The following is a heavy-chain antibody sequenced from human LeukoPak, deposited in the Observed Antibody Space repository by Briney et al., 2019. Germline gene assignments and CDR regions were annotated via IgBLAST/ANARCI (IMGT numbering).Heavy chain of an antibody. CDR3: AKDGIGRYYDFWSGPNGDFDY. V-gene: IGHV3-43D*03. D-gene: IGHD3-3*01. Sequence: GRSLRLSCAASGFTFDDYAMHWVRQAPGKGLEWVSLISWDGGSTYYADSVKGRFTISRDNSKNSLYLQMNSLRAEDTALYYCAKDGIGRYYDFWSGPNGDFDYWGQGTLVTVSS. CDR2: ISWDGGST. J-gene: IGHJ4*02. CDR1: GFTFDDYA.